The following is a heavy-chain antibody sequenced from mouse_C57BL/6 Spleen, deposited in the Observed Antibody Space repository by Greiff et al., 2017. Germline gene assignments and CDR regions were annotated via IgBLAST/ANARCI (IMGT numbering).Heavy chain of an antibody. J-gene: IGHJ2*01. CDR2: INYDGSST. CDR1: GFTFSDYY. CDR3: ARDSEWYFDY. D-gene: IGHD1-3*01. Sequence: EVKLVESEGGLVQPGSSMKLSCTASGFTFSDYYMAWVRQVPEKGLEWVANINYDGSSTYYLDSLKSRFIISRDNAKNILYLQMSSLKSEDTATYYCARDSEWYFDYWGQGTTLTVSS. V-gene: IGHV5-16*01.